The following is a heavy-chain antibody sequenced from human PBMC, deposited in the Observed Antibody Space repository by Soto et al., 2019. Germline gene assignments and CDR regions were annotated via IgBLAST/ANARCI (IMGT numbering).Heavy chain of an antibody. Sequence: EVQLLESGGGLVQPGGSLRLSCAASGFTFSSYAMSWVRQAPGKGLEWVSAISGSGGSTYYADSVKGRFTISRDNSKNTLYLQMNSLRAEDTAVYYCAKEYYYDSRGYYYQVSAAVDIWGQGTMVTVSS. CDR3: AKEYYYDSRGYYYQVSAAVDI. J-gene: IGHJ3*02. D-gene: IGHD3-22*01. V-gene: IGHV3-23*01. CDR1: GFTFSSYA. CDR2: ISGSGGST.